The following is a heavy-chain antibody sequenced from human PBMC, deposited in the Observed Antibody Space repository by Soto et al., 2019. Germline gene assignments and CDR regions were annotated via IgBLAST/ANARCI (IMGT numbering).Heavy chain of an antibody. CDR1: GGSISSSSYY. D-gene: IGHD5-12*01. CDR3: ARHLRDGYNYGWYFDL. CDR2: IYYSGST. V-gene: IGHV4-39*01. Sequence: QLLESGPGLVKPSETLSLTCTVSGGSISSSSYYWGWIRQPPGKGLEWIGSIYYSGSTYYNPSLKSRVTISVDTSKNQFSLKLSSVTAADTAVYYCARHLRDGYNYGWYFDLWGRGTLVTVSS. J-gene: IGHJ2*01.